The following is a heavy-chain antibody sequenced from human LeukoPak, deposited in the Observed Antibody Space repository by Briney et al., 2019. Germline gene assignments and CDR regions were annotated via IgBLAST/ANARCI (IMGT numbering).Heavy chain of an antibody. Sequence: PSETLSLTCTVSGGSISSYYWSWIRQPPGKGLEWIGYIYYSGSTNYNPSFKSRVTISVDTSKNQFSLRLSSVTAADTAVYYCASHIAVGINYYMDVWGKGTTVTVSS. CDR2: IYYSGST. J-gene: IGHJ6*03. D-gene: IGHD6-19*01. CDR3: ASHIAVGINYYMDV. CDR1: GGSISSYY. V-gene: IGHV4-59*01.